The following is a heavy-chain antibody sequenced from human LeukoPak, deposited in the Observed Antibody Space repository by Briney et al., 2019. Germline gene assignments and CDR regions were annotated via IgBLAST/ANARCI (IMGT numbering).Heavy chain of an antibody. D-gene: IGHD6-19*01. J-gene: IGHJ4*02. CDR1: GYTFTSYA. CDR2: INAGNGNT. V-gene: IGHV1-3*01. Sequence: ASVKVSCKASGYTFTSYAMHWVRQAPGQRLEWMGWINAGNGNTKYSQKFQGRVTITRDTSASTAYMELSSLRSEDTAVYYCARAVAVAVTGDYWGQGTLVTVSS. CDR3: ARAVAVAVTGDY.